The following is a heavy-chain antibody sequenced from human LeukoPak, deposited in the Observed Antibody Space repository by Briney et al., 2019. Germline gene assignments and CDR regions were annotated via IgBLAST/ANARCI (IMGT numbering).Heavy chain of an antibody. D-gene: IGHD4-17*01. CDR2: IIPIFGTA. Sequence: SVKVSCKASGGTFSSYAISWVRQAPGQGLEWMGGIIPIFGTANYAQKFLGRVTITADESTSTAYMELSSLRSEDTAVYYCARERHDYGDFDYWGQGTLVTVSS. V-gene: IGHV1-69*13. J-gene: IGHJ4*02. CDR1: GGTFSSYA. CDR3: ARERHDYGDFDY.